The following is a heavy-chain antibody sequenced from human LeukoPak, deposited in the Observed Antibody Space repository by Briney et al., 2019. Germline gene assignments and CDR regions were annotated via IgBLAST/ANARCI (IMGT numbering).Heavy chain of an antibody. CDR1: GGSISSGSYY. Sequence: TLSLTCTVSGGSISSGSYYWSWIRQPAGKGLEWIGRIYTSGSTNYNPSLKSRVTISVDTSKNQFSLKLSSVTAADTAVYYCARVGSGYGSYYYYYMDVWGKGTTVTVSS. CDR2: IYTSGST. J-gene: IGHJ6*03. CDR3: ARVGSGYGSYYYYYMDV. V-gene: IGHV4-61*02. D-gene: IGHD5-12*01.